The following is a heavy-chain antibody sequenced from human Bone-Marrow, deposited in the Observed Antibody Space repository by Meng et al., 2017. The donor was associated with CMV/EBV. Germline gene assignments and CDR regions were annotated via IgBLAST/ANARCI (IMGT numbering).Heavy chain of an antibody. CDR1: GFTFTGYW. J-gene: IGHJ6*02. V-gene: IGHV3-74*01. CDR3: ARFLSTAYGDLTLRTSSYYYYGLDA. D-gene: IGHD4-17*01. Sequence: GESLKISCAASGFTFTGYWMYLVRHAPGKGLMWVSRINSDGSSTSYADSVKGRFTISRDNAKNTLLLQMNSPRTEDTAVYYCARFLSTAYGDLTLRTSSYYYYGLDAWGQGTTVTVSS. CDR2: INSDGSST.